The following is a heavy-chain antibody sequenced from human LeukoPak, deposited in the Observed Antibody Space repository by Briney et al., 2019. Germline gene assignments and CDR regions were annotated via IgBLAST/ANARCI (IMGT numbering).Heavy chain of an antibody. Sequence: SETLSLTCTVSGGSISSGDYYWSWIRQPPGKGLEWIGYIYYSGSTYYNPSLKSRVTISVYTSKNQFSLKLSSVTAADTAVYYCAREFVGFGALDYWGQGTLVTVSS. J-gene: IGHJ4*02. D-gene: IGHD3-10*01. CDR3: AREFVGFGALDY. CDR1: GGSISSGDYY. CDR2: IYYSGST. V-gene: IGHV4-30-4*01.